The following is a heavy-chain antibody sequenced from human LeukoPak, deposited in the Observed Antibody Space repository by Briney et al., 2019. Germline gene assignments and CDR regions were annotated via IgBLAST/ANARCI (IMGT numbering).Heavy chain of an antibody. D-gene: IGHD3-10*01. Sequence: ASVKVSCKASGYTFTSYDINWVRQATGQGLEWMGWMNPNSGNTGYAQKFQGRVTMTRNTSISTAYMKLSSLRSEDTAVYYCARGPAGLLRSPNYYGMDVWGQGTTVTVSS. J-gene: IGHJ6*02. CDR1: GYTFTSYD. CDR3: ARGPAGLLRSPNYYGMDV. V-gene: IGHV1-8*01. CDR2: MNPNSGNT.